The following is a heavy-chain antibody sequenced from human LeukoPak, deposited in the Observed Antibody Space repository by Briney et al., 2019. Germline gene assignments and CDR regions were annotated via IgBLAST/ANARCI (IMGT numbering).Heavy chain of an antibody. CDR2: INPNSGGT. V-gene: IGHV1-2*04. CDR1: GYTFTAYY. J-gene: IGHJ4*02. Sequence: ASVKVSCKASGYTFTAYYMHWVRQAPGQGLEWMGWINPNSGGTNYAQKSQGWVTMTRDTSISTAYMELTRLKSDDTAVYYCARGYWGYDSWGQGTLVTVSS. D-gene: IGHD7-27*01. CDR3: ARGYWGYDS.